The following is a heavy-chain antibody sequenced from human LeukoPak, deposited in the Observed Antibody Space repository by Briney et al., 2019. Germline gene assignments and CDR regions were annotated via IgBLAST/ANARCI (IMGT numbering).Heavy chain of an antibody. J-gene: IGHJ5*02. V-gene: IGHV1-69*13. CDR2: IIPIFGTA. Sequence: ASVKVSCKASGGTFISYAISWVRQAPGQGLEWMGGIIPIFGTANYAQKFQGRVTITADESTSTAYMELSSLRSEDTAVYYCARKSTGSYDFWSGYSRNWFDPWGQGTPVTVSS. CDR3: ARKSTGSYDFWSGYSRNWFDP. D-gene: IGHD3-3*01. CDR1: GGTFISYA.